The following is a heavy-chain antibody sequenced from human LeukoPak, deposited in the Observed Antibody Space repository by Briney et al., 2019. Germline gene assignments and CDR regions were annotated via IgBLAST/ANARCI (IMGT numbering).Heavy chain of an antibody. Sequence: SETLSLTCAVYGGSFSGYYWSWIRQPPGKGLEWIGEINHSGSTNYNPSLRSRATISVDTSKNQFSLKLSSVTAADTAVYYCARGYPRFTIFGVVIVPDFDYWGQGTLVTVSS. CDR1: GGSFSGYY. J-gene: IGHJ4*02. V-gene: IGHV4-34*01. CDR3: ARGYPRFTIFGVVIVPDFDY. CDR2: INHSGST. D-gene: IGHD3-3*01.